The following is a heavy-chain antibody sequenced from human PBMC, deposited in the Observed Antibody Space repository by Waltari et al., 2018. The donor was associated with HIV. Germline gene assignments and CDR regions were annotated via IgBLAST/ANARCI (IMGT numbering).Heavy chain of an antibody. CDR2: ISAIGGST. Sequence: EVQLVESGRGLVQHGGSLRLCCAASGVTFRRDAMSWARLATGEGLEWISGISAIGGSTYYEDSVKGRFTISRDNSKTTLYLQMNSLGAEDTAVYSCTIFGPLEDFGPWGQGTLFTVSS. CDR3: TIFGPLEDFGP. D-gene: IGHD3-3*01. CDR1: GVTFRRDA. J-gene: IGHJ5*02. V-gene: IGHV3-23*04.